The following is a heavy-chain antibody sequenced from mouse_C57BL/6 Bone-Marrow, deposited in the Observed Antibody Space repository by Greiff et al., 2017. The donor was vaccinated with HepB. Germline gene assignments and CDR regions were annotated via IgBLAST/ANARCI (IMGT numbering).Heavy chain of an antibody. V-gene: IGHV1-52*01. CDR2: IDPSDSAT. CDR3: ARIEY. CDR1: GYTFTSYW. Sequence: QVQLQQPGAELVRPGSSVKLSCKASGYTFTSYWMHWVKQRPIQGLEWIGNIDPSDSATHYNQKFKDKATWTVDKSSSTAYMQPSSLASEDSAVYYCARIEYWGQGTTLPVSA. J-gene: IGHJ2*01.